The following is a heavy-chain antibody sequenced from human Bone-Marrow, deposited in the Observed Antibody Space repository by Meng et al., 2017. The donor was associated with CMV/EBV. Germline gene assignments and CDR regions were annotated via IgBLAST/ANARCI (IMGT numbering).Heavy chain of an antibody. CDR2: ISSSGSIT. CDR3: ARDSSAVHNWLDS. J-gene: IGHJ5*01. Sequence: GGSLRLSCAASGFTFSDYYMTWIRQAPGKGLEWVSYISSSGSITKYLDSLKGRFTISRDNAKNSLFLQMNSLTVEDTAVYYCARDSSAVHNWLDSWGQGTLVPVSS. CDR1: GFTFSDYY. V-gene: IGHV3-11*04. D-gene: IGHD1-26*01.